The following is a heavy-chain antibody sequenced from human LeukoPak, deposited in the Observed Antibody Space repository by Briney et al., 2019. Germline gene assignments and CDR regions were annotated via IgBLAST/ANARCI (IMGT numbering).Heavy chain of an antibody. CDR1: GFTFSSFA. CDR3: AKDRSCSGSSCNVGS. J-gene: IGHJ3*01. D-gene: IGHD2-2*01. V-gene: IGHV3-23*01. Sequence: GGSLRLSCAASGFTFSSFAMGWVRQAPGKGLEWVSAISGSGDSTFYADSVKGRFTISRDNSKNTLFLQMNGLRAEDTAVYYCAKDRSCSGSSCNVGSWGQGTMVTVSS. CDR2: ISGSGDST.